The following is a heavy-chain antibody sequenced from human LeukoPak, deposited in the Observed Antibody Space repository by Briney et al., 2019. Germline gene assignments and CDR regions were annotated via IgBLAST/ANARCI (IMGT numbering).Heavy chain of an antibody. Sequence: GGSLRLSCLASGFTFSDSCMSWVRQAPGKGLEWVADIKKDGSEKDYVDSVKGRFAISRDNAKNSLSLQMDSLRAEDTAVYYCAMYVIWVAGDVWGQPSTVSVS. J-gene: IGHJ6*01. D-gene: IGHD2-8*01. CDR1: GFTFSDSC. CDR3: AMYVIWVAGDV. CDR2: IKKDGSEK. V-gene: IGHV3-7*01.